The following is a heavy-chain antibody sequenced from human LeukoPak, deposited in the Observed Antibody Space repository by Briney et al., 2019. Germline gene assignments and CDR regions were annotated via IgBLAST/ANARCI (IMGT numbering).Heavy chain of an antibody. Sequence: GGSPRLSCAGSGFSFSSYEMNWVRQAPGKGLEWVSSICGNCGTAYYVASVKGRFTISRDNSKNTLYLQMNSLRAEDTAVYYCAKHYCSDASCSVFSFDSWGQGTLVTVSS. V-gene: IGHV3-23*01. CDR2: ICGNCGTA. CDR1: GFSFSSYE. CDR3: AKHYCSDASCSVFSFDS. D-gene: IGHD2-2*01. J-gene: IGHJ4*02.